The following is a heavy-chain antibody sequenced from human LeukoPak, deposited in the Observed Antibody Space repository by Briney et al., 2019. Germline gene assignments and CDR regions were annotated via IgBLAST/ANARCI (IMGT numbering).Heavy chain of an antibody. CDR3: ARAGRITIFGVVIIRYYFDY. J-gene: IGHJ4*02. V-gene: IGHV1-8*01. CDR2: MNPNSGNT. D-gene: IGHD3-3*01. CDR1: GYTFTSYD. Sequence: ASVKVSCKASGYTFTSYDINWVRQATGQGLEWMGWMNPNSGNTGYAQKLQGRVTMTRNTSISTAYMELSSLRSEDTAVYYCARAGRITIFGVVIIRYYFDYWGQGTLVTVSS.